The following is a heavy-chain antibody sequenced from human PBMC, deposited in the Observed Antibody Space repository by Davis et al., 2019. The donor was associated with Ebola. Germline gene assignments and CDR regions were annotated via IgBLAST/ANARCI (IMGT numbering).Heavy chain of an antibody. J-gene: IGHJ6*02. Sequence: GESLKISCAASGFTFSSYGMHWVRQAPGKGLEWVAVIWYDGSNKYYADSVKGRFTISRDNSKNTLYLQMNSLRAEDTAVYYCARDGRSVVPAAIRGYYYYGMDVWGQGTTVTVSS. CDR2: IWYDGSNK. CDR1: GFTFSSYG. D-gene: IGHD2-2*02. V-gene: IGHV3-33*01. CDR3: ARDGRSVVPAAIRGYYYYGMDV.